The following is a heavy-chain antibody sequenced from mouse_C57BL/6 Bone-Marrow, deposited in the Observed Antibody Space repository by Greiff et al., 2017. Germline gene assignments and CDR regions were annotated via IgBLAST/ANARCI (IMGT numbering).Heavy chain of an antibody. Sequence: EVKLVESEGGLVQPGSSMKLSCTASGFTFSDYYMAWVRQVPEKGLEWVANINYDGSSTYYLDSLQSRFIISRDNAKNILYLQMSSLKSEDTATYYCARDQDYYGSSYWYFDVWGTVTTVTVSS. D-gene: IGHD1-1*01. V-gene: IGHV5-16*01. J-gene: IGHJ1*03. CDR1: GFTFSDYY. CDR3: ARDQDYYGSSYWYFDV. CDR2: INYDGSST.